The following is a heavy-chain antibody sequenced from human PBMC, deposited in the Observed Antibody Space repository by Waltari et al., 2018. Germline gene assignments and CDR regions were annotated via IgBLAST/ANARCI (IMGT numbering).Heavy chain of an antibody. CDR1: GSTFSTYD. D-gene: IGHD3-10*01. V-gene: IGHV1-8*01. Sequence: QVQLVQSGAEVKEPGASVTVSCKASGSTFSTYDLNGVRQATGQGLEWMGWMNPNSGNTGYAPKFQGRVTMTRDTSISTAYMELSSLRSDDTAVYYCARGSRLGSGTFFPTATDNWAQGTPVTGSS. CDR2: MNPNSGNT. J-gene: IGHJ4*02. CDR3: ARGSRLGSGTFFPTATDN.